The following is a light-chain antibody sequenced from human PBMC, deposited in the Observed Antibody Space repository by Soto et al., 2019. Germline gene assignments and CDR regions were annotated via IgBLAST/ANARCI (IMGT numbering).Light chain of an antibody. CDR3: FSYTANDNWV. CDR2: AVR. Sequence: QSVLTQPHSVSGSPGQSVTISCTGTNSDVGRYNSVSWYQQLPGKAPQLIISAVRQRPSGVPDRFSGSKSGNTASLTISGLPTDDEADYFCFSYTANDNWVFGGGTKLTVL. CDR1: NSDVGRYNS. V-gene: IGLV2-11*01. J-gene: IGLJ3*02.